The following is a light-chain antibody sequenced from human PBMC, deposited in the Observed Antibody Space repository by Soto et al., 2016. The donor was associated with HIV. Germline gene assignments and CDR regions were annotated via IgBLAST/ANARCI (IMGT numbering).Light chain of an antibody. CDR3: QQHQNVPLT. J-gene: IGKJ4*01. CDR2: AAS. CDR1: QDISNN. Sequence: DIQMTQSPSSVSASVGDRVIITCQASQDISNNLNWFQQKPGKAPKLLIYAASTLETGVPSRFSGSGSGTDFTFIISSLQHEDLATYYCQQHQNVPLTFGGGTKVAI. V-gene: IGKV1-33*01.